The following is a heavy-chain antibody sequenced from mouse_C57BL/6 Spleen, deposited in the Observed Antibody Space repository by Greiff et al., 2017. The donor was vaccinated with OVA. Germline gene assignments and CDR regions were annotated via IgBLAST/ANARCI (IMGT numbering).Heavy chain of an antibody. Sequence: QVQLQQPGAELVRPGTSVKLSCKASGYTFTSYWMHWVKQRPGQGLEWIGVIDPSDSYTNYNQKFKGKATLTVDTSSSTAYMQLSSLTSEDSAVYYCARELTGAGGNYWGQGTTLTVSS. CDR1: GYTFTSYW. D-gene: IGHD4-1*01. CDR2: IDPSDSYT. CDR3: ARELTGAGGNY. V-gene: IGHV1-59*01. J-gene: IGHJ2*01.